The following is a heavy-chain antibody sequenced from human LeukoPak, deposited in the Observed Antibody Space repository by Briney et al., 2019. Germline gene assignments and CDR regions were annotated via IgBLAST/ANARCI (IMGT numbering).Heavy chain of an antibody. D-gene: IGHD3-16*02. CDR3: ARREYDYVWGSYRYTWTYYFDY. J-gene: IGHJ4*02. V-gene: IGHV4-39*07. Sequence: SETLSLTCSVSGGSISSSSYYWGWIRQPPGKGLEWIGGIYYSGSTYYNPSLKSRVTISVDTSKNQFSLKLNSVTAADTAVYYCARREYDYVWGSYRYTWTYYFDYWGQGTLVTVSS. CDR2: IYYSGST. CDR1: GGSISSSSYY.